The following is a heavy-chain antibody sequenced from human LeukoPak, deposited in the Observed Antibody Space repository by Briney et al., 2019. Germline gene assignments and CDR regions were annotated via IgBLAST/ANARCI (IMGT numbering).Heavy chain of an antibody. Sequence: SETLSLTCTVSGGSISSYYWSWIRQPPGKGLEWIGYIYYSGSTNYNPSLKSRVTISVDTSKNQFSLKLSSVTAADTAVYYCARGVAVAGYYFDYWGQGSLLTVAS. CDR2: IYYSGST. J-gene: IGHJ4*02. CDR1: GGSISSYY. CDR3: ARGVAVAGYYFDY. V-gene: IGHV4-59*01. D-gene: IGHD6-19*01.